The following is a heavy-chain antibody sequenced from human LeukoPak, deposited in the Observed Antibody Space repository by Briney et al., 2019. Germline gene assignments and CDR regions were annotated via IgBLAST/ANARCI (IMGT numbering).Heavy chain of an antibody. D-gene: IGHD4-23*01. Sequence: SETLSLTCTVSGGSIRRSSYYWGWTRQPPGKGLEWIGSIYYTGSTYYNPALKSRITMSIDTSKNQFSLKLSSVTAADTAVYYCARHGDGVNVDAFDIWGQGTMVTVSS. CDR3: ARHGDGVNVDAFDI. J-gene: IGHJ3*02. V-gene: IGHV4-39*01. CDR2: IYYTGST. CDR1: GGSIRRSSYY.